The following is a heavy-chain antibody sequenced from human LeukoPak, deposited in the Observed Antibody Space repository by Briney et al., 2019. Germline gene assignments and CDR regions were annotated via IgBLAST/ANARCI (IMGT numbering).Heavy chain of an antibody. V-gene: IGHV3-33*01. D-gene: IGHD2-21*02. CDR3: ARDQNIVVVTAPNY. Sequence: GGSLRLSCAASGFTFSSYGMHWVRQAPGKGLEWVAVIWYDGSNKYYADSVKGRFTISRDNSKDTLYLQMNSLRAEDTAVYYCARDQNIVVVTAPNYWGQGTLVTVSS. CDR2: IWYDGSNK. CDR1: GFTFSSYG. J-gene: IGHJ4*02.